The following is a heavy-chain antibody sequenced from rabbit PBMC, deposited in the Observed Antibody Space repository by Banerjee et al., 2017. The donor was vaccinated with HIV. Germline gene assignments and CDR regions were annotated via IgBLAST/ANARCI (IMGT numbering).Heavy chain of an antibody. J-gene: IGHJ4*01. V-gene: IGHV1S45*01. CDR2: IYPDYGST. D-gene: IGHD3-1*01. CDR3: AREGGSGGQFDL. CDR1: GFSFSNKYV. Sequence: QEQLEESGGDLVEPEGSLTLTCTASGFSFSNKYVMCWVRQAPGKGLEWIAYIYPDYGSTNYARWVNGRFTISLDNAQNTVFLQMTSLTAADTATYFCAREGGSGGQFDLWGQGTLVTVS.